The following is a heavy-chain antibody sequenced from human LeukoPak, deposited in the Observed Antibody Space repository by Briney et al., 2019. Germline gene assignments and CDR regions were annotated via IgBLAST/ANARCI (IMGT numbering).Heavy chain of an antibody. V-gene: IGHV3-23*01. Sequence: GGSLRLSCEASGFTFGSHAMYWVRQAPGKGLEWVAGIFGSGGSPHYADPVKGRFTISRGNSRNTVYLQINSLSAEDTAVYYCGKTTVGYSSGQKPAWPVDYWGQGTLVTVSS. J-gene: IGHJ4*02. CDR2: IFGSGGSP. CDR1: GFTFGSHA. CDR3: GKTTVGYSSGQKPAWPVDY. D-gene: IGHD5-18*01.